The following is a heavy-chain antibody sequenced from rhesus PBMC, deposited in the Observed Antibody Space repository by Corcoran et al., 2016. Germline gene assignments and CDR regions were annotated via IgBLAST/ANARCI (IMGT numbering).Heavy chain of an antibody. D-gene: IGHD1-1*01. V-gene: IGHV4S10*01. CDR3: ARGRNYEYFEF. CDR1: CGSISDSYR. J-gene: IGHJ1*01. CDR2: IYGSSTST. Sequence: QVQLQESGPGVVKPSETLSLTCAVSCGSISDSYRWSWIRQPPGKGLEWIGYIYGSSTSTNYNPSLKSRVNISKDPSKNQYSLKLSSVTAADTAVYYCARGRNYEYFEFWGQGVLVTVSS.